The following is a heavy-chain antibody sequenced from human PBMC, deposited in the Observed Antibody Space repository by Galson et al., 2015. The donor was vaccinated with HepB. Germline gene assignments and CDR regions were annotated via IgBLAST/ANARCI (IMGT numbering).Heavy chain of an antibody. CDR3: AKLAILGATPHYFDY. V-gene: IGHV3-23*01. J-gene: IGHJ4*02. Sequence: SLRLSCAASGFTFTRYTMGWVRQAPGKGLKWVSSLSVNGDISYYEDSVKGRFTISRDNSKKMVYLQMNGLRAEDTAVYYCAKLAILGATPHYFDYLGQGTLVTVSS. D-gene: IGHD3-16*01. CDR2: LSVNGDIS. CDR1: GFTFTRYT.